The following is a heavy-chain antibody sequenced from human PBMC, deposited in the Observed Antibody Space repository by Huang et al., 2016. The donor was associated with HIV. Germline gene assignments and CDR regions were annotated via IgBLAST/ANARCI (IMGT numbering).Heavy chain of an antibody. J-gene: IGHJ3*02. CDR2: ISYDGSNK. D-gene: IGHD3-16*01. V-gene: IGHV3-30-3*01. Sequence: QVQLVESGGGVVQPGRSLRLSCAASGFTFSRYAMHWVRQAPGKGLEWVAVISYDGSNKYYADSVKGRFTISRDNSKNTLYLEMNSLRAEDTAVYYCAREGLGFDAFDIWGQGTMVTVSS. CDR3: AREGLGFDAFDI. CDR1: GFTFSRYA.